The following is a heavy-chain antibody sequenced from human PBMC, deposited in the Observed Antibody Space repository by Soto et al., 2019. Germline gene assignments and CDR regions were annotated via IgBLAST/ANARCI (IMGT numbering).Heavy chain of an antibody. Sequence: PSQTLPLTCTVSGGSISSSSYYWVWISQPPGKGLEWIGSIYYSGSTYYNPSLKSRVTISVDTSKNQFSLKLSSVTAADTAVYYCARHGFRQQLVWGMDVWGHGTTVTGSS. D-gene: IGHD6-13*01. CDR3: ARHGFRQQLVWGMDV. J-gene: IGHJ6*02. CDR1: GGSISSSSYY. CDR2: IYYSGST. V-gene: IGHV4-39*01.